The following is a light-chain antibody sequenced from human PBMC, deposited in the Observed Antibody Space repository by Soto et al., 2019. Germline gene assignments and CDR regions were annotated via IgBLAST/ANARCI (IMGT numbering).Light chain of an antibody. Sequence: EIVLTQSPNTLSLSPGERATLSCWASQSVSSNSLVWYQQIPGQAPRLLIYGASSRATGIPDRFSGSGTGTDFTLTINRLETEDSAVYYCQYYANSLWTFGQGTKV. CDR3: QYYANSLWT. V-gene: IGKV3-20*01. J-gene: IGKJ1*01. CDR1: QSVSSNS. CDR2: GAS.